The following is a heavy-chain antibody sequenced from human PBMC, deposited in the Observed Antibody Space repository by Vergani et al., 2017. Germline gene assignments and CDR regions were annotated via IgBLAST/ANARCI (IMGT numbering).Heavy chain of an antibody. V-gene: IGHV4-39*07. CDR1: GGSISSSSYY. Sequence: QLQLQESGPGLVKPSETLSITCTVSGGSISSSSYYWGWIRQPPGKGLEWIGSIYYSGSTYYNPSLKSRVTISVDTSKNQFSLKLSTVTAADTAVYYCARVGDYDRRNWFDPWGQGTLVTVSS. CDR3: ARVGDYDRRNWFDP. D-gene: IGHD4-17*01. CDR2: IYYSGST. J-gene: IGHJ5*02.